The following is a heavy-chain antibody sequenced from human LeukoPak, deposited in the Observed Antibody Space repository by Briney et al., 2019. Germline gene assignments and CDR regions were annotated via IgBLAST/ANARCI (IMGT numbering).Heavy chain of an antibody. Sequence: GGSLRLSCAASGFTFSSYSMNWVRQAPGKGLEWVSYISSSISTIYYADSVKGRFTISRDNAKNSVYLQMNSLRAEDTAVYYCARGQMGVLRYFDWTPSGFDYWGQGTLVTVSS. J-gene: IGHJ4*02. CDR1: GFTFSSYS. V-gene: IGHV3-48*01. D-gene: IGHD3-9*01. CDR3: ARGQMGVLRYFDWTPSGFDY. CDR2: ISSSISTI.